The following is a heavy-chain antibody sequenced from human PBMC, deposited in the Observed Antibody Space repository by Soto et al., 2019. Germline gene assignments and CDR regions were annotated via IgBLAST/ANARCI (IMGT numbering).Heavy chain of an antibody. V-gene: IGHV4-4*07. CDR2: IYTTGST. CDR1: GGSISSYY. D-gene: IGHD6-19*01. J-gene: IGHJ4*02. Sequence: SETLSLTCTVPGGSISSYYWNWIRQPAGQGLEWIGRIYTTGSTNYNPSLRRRVTMSVDTSKNQFSLKLRSVTAADTAVYYCARGQLDSSGWSRGFDYWGQGNLVTVSS. CDR3: ARGQLDSSGWSRGFDY.